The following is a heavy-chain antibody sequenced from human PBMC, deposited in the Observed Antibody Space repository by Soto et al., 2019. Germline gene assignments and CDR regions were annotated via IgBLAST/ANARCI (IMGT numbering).Heavy chain of an antibody. J-gene: IGHJ6*02. Sequence: GASVKVSCKASGYTFTGYYMHWVRQAPGQGLEWMGWINPNSGGTNYAQKFQGWVTMTRDTSISTAYMELSRLRSDDTAVYYCARGHSSTPLYYYYVMDFWGQGTKVTVSS. CDR3: ARGHSSTPLYYYYVMDF. D-gene: IGHD6-19*01. V-gene: IGHV1-2*04. CDR2: INPNSGGT. CDR1: GYTFTGYY.